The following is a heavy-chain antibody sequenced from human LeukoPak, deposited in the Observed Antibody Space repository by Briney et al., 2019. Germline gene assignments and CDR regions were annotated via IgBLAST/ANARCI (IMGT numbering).Heavy chain of an antibody. CDR3: AKDSYVSGRPLHTFDV. CDR1: GFTFAIHA. CDR2: ISGDGAST. Sequence: PGGSLRLSCAASGFTFAIHAMTWVRQDPGKGLEWVSGISGDGASTHYAESVKGQFTISRDNSQNTLFLQMNSLRVEDTAIYYCAKDSYVSGRPLHTFDVWGQGTMVTVSS. D-gene: IGHD3-10*01. J-gene: IGHJ3*01. V-gene: IGHV3-23*01.